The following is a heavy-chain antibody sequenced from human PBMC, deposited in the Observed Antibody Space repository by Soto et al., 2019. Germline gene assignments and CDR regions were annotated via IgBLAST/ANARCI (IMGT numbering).Heavy chain of an antibody. Sequence: EVQLLESGGGLVQPGGSLRLSCAASGFTFSSYAMSWVRQAPGKGLEWVSAISGSGGSTYYADSVKGRFTISRDNSKNTLYLQMNSLRAEDTAVYYCAKGFEAMVLSYYYGIDVWGQGTTVTVSS. D-gene: IGHD5-18*01. V-gene: IGHV3-23*01. J-gene: IGHJ6*02. CDR3: AKGFEAMVLSYYYGIDV. CDR2: ISGSGGST. CDR1: GFTFSSYA.